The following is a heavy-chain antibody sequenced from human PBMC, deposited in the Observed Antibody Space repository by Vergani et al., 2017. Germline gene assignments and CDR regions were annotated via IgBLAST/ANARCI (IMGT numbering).Heavy chain of an antibody. D-gene: IGHD1-14*01. CDR3: AGDWRLLYNRFDP. CDR1: GFTFNQYG. J-gene: IGHJ5*02. Sequence: QVQLVESGGGVVQPGRSLRLSCAASGFTFNQYGMHWVRQAPGKGLEWVAVTWYDGNNKQYADSVKGRVTISRDNSKSTMYLQMNSLRDEDTGVYYCAGDWRLLYNRFDPWGQGTLVTVSS. CDR2: TWYDGNNK. V-gene: IGHV3-33*01.